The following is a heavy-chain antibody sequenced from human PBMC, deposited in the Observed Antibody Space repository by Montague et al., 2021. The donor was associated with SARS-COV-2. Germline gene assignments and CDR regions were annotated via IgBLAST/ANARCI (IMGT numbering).Heavy chain of an antibody. V-gene: IGHV4-4*07. CDR2: IYTSGST. CDR1: GGSISSYY. D-gene: IGHD3-10*01. J-gene: IGHJ6*02. CDR3: ARVHPLWFGELLLDYYYYYGMDV. Sequence: SETPSLTCTVSGGSISSYYWSWIRQPAGKGLEWIGRIYTSGSTNYNPSLKSRVTMSVDTSKNQFSLKLSSVTAADTAVYYCARVHPLWFGELLLDYYYYYGMDVWGQGTTVTVSS.